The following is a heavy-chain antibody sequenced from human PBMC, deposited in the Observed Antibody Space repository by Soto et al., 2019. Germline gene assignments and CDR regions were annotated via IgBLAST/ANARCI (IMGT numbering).Heavy chain of an antibody. D-gene: IGHD1-1*01. CDR3: ARDPWYNWNDDPVNWFDP. V-gene: IGHV1-18*01. CDR2: ISAYNGNT. CDR1: GYTFTSYG. Sequence: QVQLVQSGAEVKKPGASVKVSCKASGYTFTSYGISWVRQAPGQGLEWMGWISAYNGNTNYAQKLQGRVTMTTDTSTSTAYMELRSLRSDDTAVYYGARDPWYNWNDDPVNWFDPWGQGTLVTVSS. J-gene: IGHJ5*02.